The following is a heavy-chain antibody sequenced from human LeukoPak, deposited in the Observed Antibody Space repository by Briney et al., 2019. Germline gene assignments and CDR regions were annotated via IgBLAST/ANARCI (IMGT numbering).Heavy chain of an antibody. J-gene: IGHJ4*02. V-gene: IGHV3-74*03. D-gene: IGHD1-26*01. Sequence: PGGSLRLSCAASGFSFSTSWMHWVRQAPGKGLVWVSRINDDGSRTTSADSVKGRFTISRDNAKNTVYLQMNSLRAEDTAVYYCARALGSPLGYWGQGTLLIVSS. CDR3: ARALGSPLGY. CDR1: GFSFSTSW. CDR2: INDDGSRT.